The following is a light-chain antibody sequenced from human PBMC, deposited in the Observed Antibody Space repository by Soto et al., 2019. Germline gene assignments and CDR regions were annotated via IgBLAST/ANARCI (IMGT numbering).Light chain of an antibody. J-gene: IGLJ1*01. CDR3: QSYGTSLSGLYV. CDR2: DSN. V-gene: IGLV1-40*01. CDR1: SSSIGAGRD. Sequence: QSVLTQPPSVSGAPGQRVTVSCTGSSSSIGAGRDVHWYRQLPGAAPKFLISDSNHRPSGVPDRFSVSKSGASASLAITGLRAEHEGDYFCQSYGTSLSGLYVFGTGTKLTVL.